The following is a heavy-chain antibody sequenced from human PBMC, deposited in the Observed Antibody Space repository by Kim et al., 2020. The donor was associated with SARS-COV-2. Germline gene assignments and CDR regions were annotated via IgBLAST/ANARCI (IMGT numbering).Heavy chain of an antibody. CDR2: IYYSGST. D-gene: IGHD3-3*01. J-gene: IGHJ6*02. Sequence: SETLSLTCTVSGGSISSYYWSWIRQPPGKGLEWIGYIYYSGSTNYNPSLKSRVTISVDTSKNQFSLKLSSVTAADTAVYYCARLYDFWSGYADGMDVWGQGTTVTVSS. CDR1: GGSISSYY. V-gene: IGHV4-59*08. CDR3: ARLYDFWSGYADGMDV.